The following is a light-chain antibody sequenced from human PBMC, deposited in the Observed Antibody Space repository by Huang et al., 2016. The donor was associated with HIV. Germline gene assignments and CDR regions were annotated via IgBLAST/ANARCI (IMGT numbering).Light chain of an antibody. CDR3: QQYGSSPRVT. V-gene: IGKV3-20*01. CDR1: QSGSRNY. CDR2: GAS. J-gene: IGKJ5*01. Sequence: EIVLTQSPGTLSLSPGEGATLSCRASQSGSRNYLAWYQQKPGQAPRLLICGASSRATGIPDRFSGSGSGTDFTLTISRLEPEDFAVYYCQQYGSSPRVTFGQGTRLEIK.